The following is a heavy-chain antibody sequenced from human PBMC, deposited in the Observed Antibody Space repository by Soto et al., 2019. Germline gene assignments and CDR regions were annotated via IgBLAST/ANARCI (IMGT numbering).Heavy chain of an antibody. CDR1: GGSFSGYY. J-gene: IGHJ6*02. D-gene: IGHD6-19*01. CDR3: ARGPTVGSSGWYYYYGMDV. CDR2: INHSGST. V-gene: IGHV4-34*01. Sequence: QVQLQQWGAGLLKPSETLSLTCAVYGGSFSGYYWSWIRQPPGKGLEWIGEINHSGSTNYNPSLKGRVPISVDTSKNQFSLKLSSVTAADTAVYYCARGPTVGSSGWYYYYGMDVWGQGTTVTVSS.